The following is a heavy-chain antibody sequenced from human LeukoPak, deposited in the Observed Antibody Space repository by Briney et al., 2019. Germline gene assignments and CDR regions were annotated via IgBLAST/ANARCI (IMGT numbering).Heavy chain of an antibody. J-gene: IGHJ6*03. Sequence: ASVMVSCKASGYTFASYGISWVRQAPGQGLEWMGWISAYNGNTNYAQKLQGRVTMATDTSTSTAYMELSSLRSEDTAVYYCASGDIVVVPAAMYYYYYMDVWGKGTTVTVSS. D-gene: IGHD2-2*01. CDR2: ISAYNGNT. CDR1: GYTFASYG. CDR3: ASGDIVVVPAAMYYYYYMDV. V-gene: IGHV1-18*01.